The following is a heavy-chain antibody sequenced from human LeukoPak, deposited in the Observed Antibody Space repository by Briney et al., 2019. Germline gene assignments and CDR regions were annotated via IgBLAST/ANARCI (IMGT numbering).Heavy chain of an antibody. V-gene: IGHV1-2*02. CDR2: INPNTGGT. D-gene: IGHD2-21*01. CDR3: ARADRLHGGPYLIGP. CDR1: GYTFTDYY. Sequence: ASVKVSCTTSGYTFTDYYMHWVRQAPGQGLEWMGWINPNTGGTSSAQKFQGRVTMSRDTAITTVYMEVSWLTSDDTATYYCARADRLHGGPYLIGPWGQGTLVTVSS. J-gene: IGHJ5*02.